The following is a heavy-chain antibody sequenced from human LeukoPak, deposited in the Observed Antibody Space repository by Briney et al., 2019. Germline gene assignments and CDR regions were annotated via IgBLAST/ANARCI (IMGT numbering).Heavy chain of an antibody. J-gene: IGHJ5*02. CDR2: INHSGST. Sequence: PSETLSLTCAVYGGSFSGYYWSWIRQPPGKGLEWIGEINHSGSTNYNPSLKSRVTISVDTSKNQFSLKLSSVTAADTAVYYCARGVRSPVVVVLLGTRNWFDPWGQGTLVTVSS. CDR3: ARGVRSPVVVVLLGTRNWFDP. V-gene: IGHV4-34*01. D-gene: IGHD3-22*01. CDR1: GGSFSGYY.